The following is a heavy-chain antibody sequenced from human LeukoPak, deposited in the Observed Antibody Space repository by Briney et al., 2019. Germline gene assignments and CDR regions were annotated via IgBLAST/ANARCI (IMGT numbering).Heavy chain of an antibody. V-gene: IGHV3-23*01. D-gene: IGHD5-12*01. CDR1: GFTFGSYA. J-gene: IGHJ4*02. CDR2: ISGSGDST. CDR3: AKGIGNTGYDPPAY. Sequence: PGGSLRLSCAASGFTFGSYAMYWVRQAPGKGLEWVSGISGSGDSTYYADSVKGRFTIFRDNSESTLYLQMNSLTAEDTALYYCAKGIGNTGYDPPAYWGQGTLVTVSS.